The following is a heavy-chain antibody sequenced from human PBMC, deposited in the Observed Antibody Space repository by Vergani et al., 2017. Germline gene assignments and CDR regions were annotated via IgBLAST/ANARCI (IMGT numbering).Heavy chain of an antibody. J-gene: IGHJ6*03. CDR3: AADPLGTVYYYMDV. V-gene: IGHV1-58*02. CDR2: IVVGSGTT. Sequence: QMQLVQSGPEVKKPGTSVKVSCKASGFTFTSSAMQWVRQARGQRLEWIGWIVVGSGTTNYAQKFQERVTITRDMSTSTAYMELSSLRAEDTAVYYCAADPLGTVYYYMDVWGKGTTVTVSS. CDR1: GFTFTSSA. D-gene: IGHD7-27*01.